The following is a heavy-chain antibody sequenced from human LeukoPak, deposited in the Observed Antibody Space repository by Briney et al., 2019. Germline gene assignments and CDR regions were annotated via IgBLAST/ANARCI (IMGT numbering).Heavy chain of an antibody. V-gene: IGHV4-39*01. D-gene: IGHD3-22*01. CDR2: IYYSGST. Sequence: PSETLSLTRTVSGGSISSSSYYWGWIRQPPGKGLEWIGSIYYSGSTYYNPSLKSRVTISVDTSKNQFSLKLSSVTAADTAVYYCARIVVVTTLSDYYFDYWGQGTLVTVSS. CDR1: GGSISSSSYY. CDR3: ARIVVVTTLSDYYFDY. J-gene: IGHJ4*02.